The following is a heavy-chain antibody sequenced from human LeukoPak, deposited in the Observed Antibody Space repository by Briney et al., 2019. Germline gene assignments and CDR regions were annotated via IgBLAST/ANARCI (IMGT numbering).Heavy chain of an antibody. CDR2: INHSGST. Sequence: SETLSLTCAVYGGSFSGYYWSWIRQPPGKGLEWIGEINHSGSTNYNPSLKSRVTISVDTSKNQFSLKLSSVTAADTAVYYCARTVRSGWYPDYYYMDVWGKGTTVTISS. CDR1: GGSFSGYY. V-gene: IGHV4-34*01. J-gene: IGHJ6*03. CDR3: ARTVRSGWYPDYYYMDV. D-gene: IGHD6-19*01.